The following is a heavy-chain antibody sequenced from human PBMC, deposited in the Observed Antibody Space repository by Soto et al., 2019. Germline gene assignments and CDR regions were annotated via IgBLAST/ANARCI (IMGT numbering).Heavy chain of an antibody. CDR1: GDTFSTYG. CDR3: ARNRYCSELKANLQKLDF. Sequence: SVQVSCKASGDTFSTYGITWVRQAPGQGLERVGGIIPILNTANYAQSLQGRVTITVDESANISYMELISLRSEDTAVYYCARNRYCSELKANLQKLDFCGRGTLGTVSS. D-gene: IGHD2-21*01. J-gene: IGHJ4*02. CDR2: IIPILNTA. V-gene: IGHV1-69*13.